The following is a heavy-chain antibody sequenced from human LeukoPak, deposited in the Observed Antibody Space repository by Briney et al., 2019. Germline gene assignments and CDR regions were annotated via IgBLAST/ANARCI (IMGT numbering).Heavy chain of an antibody. CDR2: INSDSSYI. CDR3: AREIVVVAV. J-gene: IGHJ4*02. D-gene: IGHD2-2*01. Sequence: KSGGSLRLSCAASGFTFSIYSMNWVRQAPGKGLEWVSSINSDSSYISYADSVKGRFTISRDNAKNSLFLQMNSLRAEDTAVYYCAREIVVVAVWGQGTLVTVSS. CDR1: GFTFSIYS. V-gene: IGHV3-21*01.